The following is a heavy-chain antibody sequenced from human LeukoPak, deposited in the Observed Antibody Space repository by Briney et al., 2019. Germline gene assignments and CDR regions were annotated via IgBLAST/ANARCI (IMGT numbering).Heavy chain of an antibody. V-gene: IGHV4-59*01. J-gene: IGHJ4*02. CDR2: FYDTRSP. CDR1: GGSISLYY. Sequence: PSETLSLTCTDPGGSISLYYWSWIRQRPGKGLEWIGYFYDTRSPKYNPSLERRVTISVDMSRNQFSLNLTSVTAADTAVYYCARGRGSLTYWGQGTLATVSS. CDR3: ARGRGSLTY. D-gene: IGHD3-10*01.